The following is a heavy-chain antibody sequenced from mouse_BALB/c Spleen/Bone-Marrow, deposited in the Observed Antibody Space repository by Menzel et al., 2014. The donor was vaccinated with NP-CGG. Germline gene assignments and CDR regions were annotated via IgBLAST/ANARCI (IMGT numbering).Heavy chain of an antibody. V-gene: IGHV1-67*01. J-gene: IGHJ3*01. CDR3: ARGGRYDEVAY. CDR2: ISTYYGNA. D-gene: IGHD2-14*01. CDR1: SYTFTDYA. Sequence: QVQLQQSGPELVRPGVSVKISCKGSSYTFTDYAMHWVKQSHAKSLEWIGVISTYYGNANYNQKFKGKATMTVDKSSSTAYMELARLTSEDSAVYYRARGGRYDEVAYWGQGTLVTVSA.